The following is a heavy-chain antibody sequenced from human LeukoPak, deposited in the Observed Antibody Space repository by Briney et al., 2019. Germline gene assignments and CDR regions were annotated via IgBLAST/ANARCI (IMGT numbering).Heavy chain of an antibody. D-gene: IGHD2-8*01. J-gene: IGHJ6*02. V-gene: IGHV1-24*01. Sequence: ASVKVSCKVSGYTLTELSMHWERQAPGKGLEWMGGFDPEDGETIYAQKFQGRVTMTEDTSTDTAYMELSSLRSEDTAVYYCATSGYCTNGVCYPHYGMDVWGQGTTVTVSS. CDR1: GYTLTELS. CDR2: FDPEDGET. CDR3: ATSGYCTNGVCYPHYGMDV.